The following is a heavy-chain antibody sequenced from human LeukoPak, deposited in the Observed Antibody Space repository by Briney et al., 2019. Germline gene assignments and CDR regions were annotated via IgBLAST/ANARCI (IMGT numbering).Heavy chain of an antibody. CDR1: DESFSGYY. V-gene: IGHV4-34*01. J-gene: IGHJ5*02. D-gene: IGHD6-6*01. CDR3: ARILIAAEVGPEWFDP. CDR2: INHSGST. Sequence: SETLSLTCAVYDESFSGYYWSWIRQPPGKGLEWIGEINHSGSTNYNPSLKSRVTISVDTSKNQFSLELSSVTAADTAVYYCARILIAAEVGPEWFDPWGQGTLVTVSS.